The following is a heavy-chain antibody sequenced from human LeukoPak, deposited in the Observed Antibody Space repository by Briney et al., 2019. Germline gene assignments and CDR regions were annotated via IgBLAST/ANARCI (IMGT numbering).Heavy chain of an antibody. V-gene: IGHV3-30*18. CDR3: AKDFFPRISGPGSTGDY. CDR2: ISYDGSNK. CDR1: GFTFSSYG. J-gene: IGHJ4*02. D-gene: IGHD1-14*01. Sequence: PGRSLRLSCAASGFTFSSYGMHWVRQAPGKGLEWVAVISYDGSNKYYADSVKGRFIISRDNSKNTLYLQKNSLRAEDTAVYYCAKDFFPRISGPGSTGDYWGQGTLVTVSS.